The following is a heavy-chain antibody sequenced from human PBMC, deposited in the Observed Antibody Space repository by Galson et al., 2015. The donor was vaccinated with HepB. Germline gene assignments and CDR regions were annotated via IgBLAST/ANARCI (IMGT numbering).Heavy chain of an antibody. CDR3: ARETTGGVGDY. CDR1: GFTFSSYA. Sequence: SLRLSCAASGFTFSSYAMHWVRQAPGKGLEWVAVISYDGSNKYYADSVKGRFTISRDNSKNTLYLQMNSLRAEDTAVYYCARETTGGVGDYWGQGTLVTVSS. J-gene: IGHJ4*02. D-gene: IGHD3-3*01. CDR2: ISYDGSNK. V-gene: IGHV3-30-3*01.